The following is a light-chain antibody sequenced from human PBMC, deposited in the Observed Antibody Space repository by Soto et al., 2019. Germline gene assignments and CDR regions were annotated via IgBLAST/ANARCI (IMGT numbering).Light chain of an antibody. CDR1: SSDVGGYKY. CDR2: AVS. J-gene: IGLJ1*01. V-gene: IGLV2-8*01. CDR3: SSYAGSNNYV. Sequence: QSALTQPPSASGSPGQSVTISCTGTSSDVGGYKYDSWYQQYPGKAPKLMIYAVSERPSGVPDRFSGSKSGNTASLTVSGLQAEDEADYYCSSYAGSNNYVFGTGTKVTVL.